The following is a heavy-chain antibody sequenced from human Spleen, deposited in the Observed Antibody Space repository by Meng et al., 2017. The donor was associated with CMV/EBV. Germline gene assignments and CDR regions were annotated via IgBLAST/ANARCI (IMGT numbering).Heavy chain of an antibody. Sequence: GESLKISCAASGFTFSSYSMNWVRQAPGKGLEWVSSISSSTSYIYNADSVKGRFTISRDNSKNTLYLEMDSLRPEDTAIYYCVNPKLSAEYYKWGQGTLVTVSS. CDR3: VNPKLSAEYYK. CDR2: ISSSTSYI. V-gene: IGHV3-21*01. CDR1: GFTFSSYS. D-gene: IGHD2/OR15-2a*01. J-gene: IGHJ4*02.